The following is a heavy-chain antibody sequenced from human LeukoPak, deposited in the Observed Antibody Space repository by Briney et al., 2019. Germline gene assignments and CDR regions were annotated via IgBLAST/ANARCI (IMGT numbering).Heavy chain of an antibody. Sequence: PSETLSLTCAVYGGSFSGYYWSWIRQPPGKGLEWIGEINHSGSTNYNPSLKSRVTISVDTSKNQFSLKLSSVTAADTAVYYCARGLRSLSYYVDVWGKGTTVTVSS. D-gene: IGHD3-10*01. V-gene: IGHV4-34*01. CDR1: GGSFSGYY. J-gene: IGHJ6*03. CDR2: INHSGST. CDR3: ARGLRSLSYYVDV.